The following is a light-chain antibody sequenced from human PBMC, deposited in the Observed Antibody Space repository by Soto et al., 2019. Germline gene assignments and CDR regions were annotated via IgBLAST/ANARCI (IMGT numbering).Light chain of an antibody. Sequence: EIVLTQSPGTLSLSPGETATLSCRASQTISSSSLAWYQQKPGQAPRLLIYGASSRATGIPDRFSGSGSGTDFTLTISRLEPEDFAVYYCQQYGSSPLTFGGGTKVEI. V-gene: IGKV3-20*01. CDR2: GAS. CDR1: QTISSSS. J-gene: IGKJ4*01. CDR3: QQYGSSPLT.